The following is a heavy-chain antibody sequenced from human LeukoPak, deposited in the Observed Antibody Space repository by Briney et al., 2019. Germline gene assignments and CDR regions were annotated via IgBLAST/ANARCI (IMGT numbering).Heavy chain of an antibody. V-gene: IGHV3-33*06. D-gene: IGHD4-17*01. Sequence: GRSLRLSCAASGFTLRSYGLHWVRQAPGKGLEWVALIRSDGSSKNYADSVKGRFTISRDASKNTVYLQMNSLRAEDTAVYSCAKWSGDYPSYYLDYWGQGTLVTVSS. CDR2: IRSDGSSK. J-gene: IGHJ4*02. CDR3: AKWSGDYPSYYLDY. CDR1: GFTLRSYG.